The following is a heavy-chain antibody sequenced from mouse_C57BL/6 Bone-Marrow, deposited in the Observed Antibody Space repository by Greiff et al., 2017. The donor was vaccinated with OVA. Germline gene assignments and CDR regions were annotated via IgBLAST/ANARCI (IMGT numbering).Heavy chain of an antibody. CDR2: IYPRSGNT. Sequence: VQLVESGAELARPGASVKLSCKASGYTFTSYGISWVKQRTGQGLEWIGEIYPRSGNTYYNEKFKGKATLTADKSSSTAYMELRSLTSEDSAVYFCARDSSRFRYWYFDVWGTGTTVTVSS. D-gene: IGHD1-1*01. CDR1: GYTFTSYG. V-gene: IGHV1-81*01. CDR3: ARDSSRFRYWYFDV. J-gene: IGHJ1*03.